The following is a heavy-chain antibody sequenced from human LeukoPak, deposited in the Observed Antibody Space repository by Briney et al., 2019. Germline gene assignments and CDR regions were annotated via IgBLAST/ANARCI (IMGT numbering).Heavy chain of an antibody. CDR2: ISAYNGNT. V-gene: IGHV1-18*01. D-gene: IGHD3-9*01. Sequence: ASVKVSCKASGYTFTSYGISWVRQAPGQGLEWMGWISAYNGNTNYAQKLQGRVTMTRDTSTSTVYMELSSLRSEDTAVYYCARGGDILTGYYPRPRYWGQGTLVTVSS. J-gene: IGHJ4*02. CDR3: ARGGDILTGYYPRPRY. CDR1: GYTFTSYG.